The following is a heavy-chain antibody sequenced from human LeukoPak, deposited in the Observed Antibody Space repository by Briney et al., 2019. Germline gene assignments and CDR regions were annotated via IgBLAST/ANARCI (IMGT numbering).Heavy chain of an antibody. D-gene: IGHD2-2*02. CDR1: GYTFTGYY. CDR2: INPNSGGT. J-gene: IGHJ5*02. CDR3: ARSAGYCSSTSCYKGGNWFDP. V-gene: IGHV1-2*02. Sequence: ASVKVSCKASGYTFTGYYMHWVRQAPGQGLEWMGWINPNSGGTNYAQKFQGRVTMTRDTSISTAYMELSRLRSDDTAVYYCARSAGYCSSTSCYKGGNWFDPWGQGTLVTVSS.